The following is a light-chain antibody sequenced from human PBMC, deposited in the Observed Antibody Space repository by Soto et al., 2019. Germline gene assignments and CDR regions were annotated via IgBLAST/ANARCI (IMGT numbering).Light chain of an antibody. V-gene: IGKV3-20*01. CDR3: QQHGSSPPSWT. Sequence: EIVLTQSPGTLSLSPGERATLFCRASKIVGSSYLAWYQQKPGQAPSLLIYGASSRATGIPDRFSGSGSGTDFTLTISRLEPEDFAVYYCQQHGSSPPSWTFGQGTKVEIK. CDR2: GAS. CDR1: KIVGSSY. J-gene: IGKJ1*01.